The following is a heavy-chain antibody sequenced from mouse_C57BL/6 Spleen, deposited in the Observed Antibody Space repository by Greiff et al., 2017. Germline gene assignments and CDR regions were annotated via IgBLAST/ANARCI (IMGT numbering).Heavy chain of an antibody. Sequence: VQLQQSVAELVRPGASVKLSCTASGFNIKNTYIHWVKQRPEQGLEWIGRIDPANGNTKYAPKFQGKATVTADTSSNTAYLQLSSLTSEDAAIYYCAWGDRRDYYAMDYWGQGTSVTVSS. CDR1: GFNIKNTY. D-gene: IGHD2-14*01. CDR2: IDPANGNT. J-gene: IGHJ4*01. V-gene: IGHV14-3*01. CDR3: AWGDRRDYYAMDY.